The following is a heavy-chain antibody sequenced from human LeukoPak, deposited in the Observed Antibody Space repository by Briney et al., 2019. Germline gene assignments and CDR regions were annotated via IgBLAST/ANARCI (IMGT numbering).Heavy chain of an antibody. V-gene: IGHV4-30-2*01. D-gene: IGHD5-18*01. CDR3: ARETPMASFDS. CDR2: VYHSGSA. CDR1: GASLSSGGYS. Sequence: SETLSLTCAVSGASLSSGGYSWSWIRQPPGKGLEWIGYVYHSGSAFYSPSLKSRVSISVDMSKNQFSLKLTSVTAADTAVYYCARETPMASFDSWGQGALVTVS. J-gene: IGHJ4*02.